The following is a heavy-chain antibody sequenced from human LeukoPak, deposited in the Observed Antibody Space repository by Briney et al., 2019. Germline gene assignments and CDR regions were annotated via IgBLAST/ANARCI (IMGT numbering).Heavy chain of an antibody. V-gene: IGHV3-30*02. Sequence: GGSLRLPCAASRFTFSSYGMHWVRQAPGKGLEWVAFIRYDGSNKYYADSVKGRFTISRDNSKNTLYLQMKGLRAEDTAVYYCVKDSVVVAGLVNYFDYWGQGTLVTVSS. CDR3: VKDSVVVAGLVNYFDY. D-gene: IGHD6-19*01. J-gene: IGHJ4*02. CDR1: RFTFSSYG. CDR2: IRYDGSNK.